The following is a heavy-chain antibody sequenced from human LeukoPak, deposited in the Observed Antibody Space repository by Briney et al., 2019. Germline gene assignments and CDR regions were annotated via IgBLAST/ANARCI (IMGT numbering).Heavy chain of an antibody. CDR3: ARVLRLERPYYYYYMDV. V-gene: IGHV3-30*03. D-gene: IGHD1-1*01. J-gene: IGHJ6*03. CDR2: ISYDGSNK. Sequence: ALRLSCAASGFTFSSYGMHWVRQAPGKGLEWVAVISYDGSNKYYADSVKGRFTISRDNSKNTLYLQMNSLRAEDTALYHCARVLRLERPYYYYYMDVWGKGTTVTISS. CDR1: GFTFSSYG.